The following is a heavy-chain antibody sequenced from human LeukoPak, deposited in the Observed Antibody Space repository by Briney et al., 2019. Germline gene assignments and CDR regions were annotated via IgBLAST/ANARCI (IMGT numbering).Heavy chain of an antibody. J-gene: IGHJ5*02. CDR2: FYHGGST. CDR1: GGSISSYY. Sequence: SETLSLTCTVSGGSISSYYWSWIRQPPGKGLEWIGSFYHGGSTYYNPSLKSRVTISVDTSKNQFSLKLTSVTAADTAVYYCARADGTGDWFDPWGQGTLVTVSS. D-gene: IGHD5-24*01. CDR3: ARADGTGDWFDP. V-gene: IGHV4-38-2*02.